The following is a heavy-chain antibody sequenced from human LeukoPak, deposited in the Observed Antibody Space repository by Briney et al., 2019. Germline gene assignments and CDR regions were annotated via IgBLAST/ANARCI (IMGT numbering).Heavy chain of an antibody. CDR1: GFTFSSYA. Sequence: GGSLRLACAASGFTFSSYAMTWVRQAPGKGLEWVANIKKDGSEKYYVDSVKGRFTISRDNAQSSLYLQMNSLRAEDTAVYYCAREPPSVPASNPDSWGQGTLVTVSS. J-gene: IGHJ5*01. CDR3: AREPPSVPASNPDS. D-gene: IGHD6-19*01. V-gene: IGHV3-7*01. CDR2: IKKDGSEK.